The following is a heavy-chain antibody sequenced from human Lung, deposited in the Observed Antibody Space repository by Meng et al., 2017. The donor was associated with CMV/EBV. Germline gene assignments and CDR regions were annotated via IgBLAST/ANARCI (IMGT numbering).Heavy chain of an antibody. D-gene: IGHD3-16*01. Sequence: GESLKISCAASGFTFSNAWMSWVRQAPGKGLEWVGRVKSKTDGGTTDYAAPVKGRFTISRDDSKSTLYLQMNSPKTEDTAVYYCTTDSGYGYVWGSYQLLGYWGQGXLVTVSS. CDR3: TTDSGYGYVWGSYQLLGY. CDR2: VKSKTDGGTT. J-gene: IGHJ4*02. CDR1: GFTFSNAW. V-gene: IGHV3-15*01.